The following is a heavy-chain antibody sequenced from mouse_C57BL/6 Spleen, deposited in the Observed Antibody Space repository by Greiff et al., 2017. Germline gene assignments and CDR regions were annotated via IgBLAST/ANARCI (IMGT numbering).Heavy chain of an antibody. CDR3: ARGPVGYEDYYAMDY. CDR2: IYPGGGYT. Sequence: VKLVESGAELVRPGTSVKMSCKASGYTFTNYWIGWAKQRPGHGLEWIGDIYPGGGYTNYNEKFKGKATLTADKSSSTAYMQFSSLTSEDSAIYYCARGPVGYEDYYAMDYWGQGTSVTVSS. V-gene: IGHV1-63*01. CDR1: GYTFTNYW. J-gene: IGHJ4*01. D-gene: IGHD2-2*01.